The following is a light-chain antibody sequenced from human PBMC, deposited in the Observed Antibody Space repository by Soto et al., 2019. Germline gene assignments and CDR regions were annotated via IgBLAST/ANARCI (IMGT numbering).Light chain of an antibody. CDR1: QSVSSTY. V-gene: IGKV3-20*01. CDR3: QQYNNWPRT. J-gene: IGKJ1*01. Sequence: ETVLTQPPGTLSLSPGEIAILSFSASQSVSSTYLAWYQQKPGQAPRLLIYGASSRATGIPDRFSGSGSGTDFTLTISSLQSEDFAVYYCQQYNNWPRTFGQGTKVDIK. CDR2: GAS.